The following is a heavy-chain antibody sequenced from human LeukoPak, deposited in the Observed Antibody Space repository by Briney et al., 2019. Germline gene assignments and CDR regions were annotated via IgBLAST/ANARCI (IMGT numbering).Heavy chain of an antibody. CDR1: GFTFSSYE. CDR2: ISSSGSTI. V-gene: IGHV3-48*03. Sequence: PGGSLRLSCAASGFTFSSYEVNWVRQAPGKGLEWVSYISSSGSTIYYADSVKGRFTISRDNAKNSLYLQMNSLRAEDTAVYYCARVVAARDYFDYWGQGTLVTVSS. CDR3: ARVVAARDYFDY. J-gene: IGHJ4*02. D-gene: IGHD2-15*01.